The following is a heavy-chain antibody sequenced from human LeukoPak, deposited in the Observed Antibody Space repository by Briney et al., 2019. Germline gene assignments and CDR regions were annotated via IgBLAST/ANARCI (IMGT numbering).Heavy chain of an antibody. V-gene: IGHV4-34*01. J-gene: IGHJ4*02. CDR3: ARLAFTGLTFFDY. D-gene: IGHD3-10*01. CDR1: GGSFSGYY. Sequence: SETLSPTCAVYGGSFSGYYWSWIRQPPGKGLEWIGEINHRGSTNYNPSLKSRVTISVDTSKNQFSLKLSSVTAADTAVYYCARLAFTGLTFFDYWGQGTLVTVSS. CDR2: INHRGST.